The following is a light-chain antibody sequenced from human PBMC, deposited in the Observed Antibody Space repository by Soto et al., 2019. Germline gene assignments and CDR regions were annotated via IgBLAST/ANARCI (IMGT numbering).Light chain of an antibody. V-gene: IGLV7-46*01. CDR3: LLAYRNAVI. CDR1: TAPVTSGHY. CDR2: DAT. J-gene: IGLJ2*01. Sequence: QAVVTQEPSLTVSPGGTVTLTCGSTTAPVTSGHYPYWFQQKPGQAPRTLISDATNKHAWTPARFSGSLLGGKAALTLSCAQADDEADYYCLLAYRNAVIFGGGTKLTVL.